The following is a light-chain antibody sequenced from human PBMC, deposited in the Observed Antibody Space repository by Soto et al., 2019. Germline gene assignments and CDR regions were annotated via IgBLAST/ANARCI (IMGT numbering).Light chain of an antibody. V-gene: IGKV3-15*01. CDR1: QTISSN. J-gene: IGKJ1*01. CDR2: GAS. CDR3: QQYNTWPS. Sequence: ELVLTQSPATLSMSPGETATLSCRASQTISSNLAWYQHKPGQAPRLLMYGASTRATGIPARFSGSGSGTEFTLTISSLQSEDFAVYYCQQYNTWPSFGQGTKVDI.